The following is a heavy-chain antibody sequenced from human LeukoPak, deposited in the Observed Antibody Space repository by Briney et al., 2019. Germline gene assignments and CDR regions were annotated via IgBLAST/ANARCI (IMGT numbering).Heavy chain of an antibody. Sequence: PGGSLRLSCAASGFSFSDYYMNWVRQAPGKGLEWVSYISSSGSTIYYADSVKGRFTISRDNAKNSLYLQMNSLRAEDTAVYYCAGIAAAGTWYFDYWGQGTLVTVSS. D-gene: IGHD6-13*01. CDR1: GFSFSDYY. J-gene: IGHJ4*02. CDR2: ISSSGSTI. CDR3: AGIAAAGTWYFDY. V-gene: IGHV3-11*04.